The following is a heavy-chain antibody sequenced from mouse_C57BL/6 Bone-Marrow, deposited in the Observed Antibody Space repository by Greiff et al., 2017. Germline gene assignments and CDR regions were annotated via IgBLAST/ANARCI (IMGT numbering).Heavy chain of an antibody. Sequence: EVQRVESGAELVRPGASVKLSCTASGFNIKDYYMHWVKQRPEQGLEWIGRIDPEDGDTEYAGKFQGKATMTADTSSNTAYLQLSSLTSADTAVYYCTTLHLLLLSWFAYWGQGTLVTVSA. D-gene: IGHD1-1*01. CDR1: GFNIKDYY. J-gene: IGHJ3*01. V-gene: IGHV14-1*01. CDR3: TTLHLLLLSWFAY. CDR2: IDPEDGDT.